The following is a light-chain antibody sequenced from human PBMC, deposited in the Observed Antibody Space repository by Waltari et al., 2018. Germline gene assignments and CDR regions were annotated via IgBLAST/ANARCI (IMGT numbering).Light chain of an antibody. Sequence: SSELTQDPAVSVAMGQPVRITCQGDSLRSYHASGYQQRPGQAPILVLYDKNNRPSGVPERFSGSSSDNTASLTIAGAQAEDEASYYCHSRDASGVGGSFGGGTKLTVL. CDR2: DKN. CDR3: HSRDASGVGGS. J-gene: IGLJ2*01. V-gene: IGLV3-19*01. CDR1: SLRSYH.